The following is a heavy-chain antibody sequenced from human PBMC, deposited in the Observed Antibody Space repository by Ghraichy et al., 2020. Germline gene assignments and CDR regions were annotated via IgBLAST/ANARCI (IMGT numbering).Heavy chain of an antibody. D-gene: IGHD5-12*01. CDR2: ISTSSTYI. CDR3: ERGGYDGNSWFDP. J-gene: IGHJ5*02. V-gene: IGHV3-11*06. Sequence: GGSLRLSCAASGFIFNDYYMSWIRQAPGKGLEWVSCISTSSTYIYYADSVKGRFTISRDNAKNSLYVQMSSLRVEDTAVYYCERGGYDGNSWFDPWGQGTLVTVSS. CDR1: GFIFNDYY.